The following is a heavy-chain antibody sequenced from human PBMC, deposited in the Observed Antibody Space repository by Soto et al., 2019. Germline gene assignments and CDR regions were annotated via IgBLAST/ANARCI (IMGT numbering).Heavy chain of an antibody. J-gene: IGHJ4*02. D-gene: IGHD2-15*01. Sequence: QVQLVQSGAEVRKPGASVKVSCKASGYTFTTYDINWVRQATGQGLEWMGWVNPNSGNTGYAQKFQGRVTMTRNTSINTAYMELSSLRSEDTAVYYCTRGTRVAEYWGQGTLLTVSS. CDR2: VNPNSGNT. CDR1: GYTFTTYD. V-gene: IGHV1-8*01. CDR3: TRGTRVAEY.